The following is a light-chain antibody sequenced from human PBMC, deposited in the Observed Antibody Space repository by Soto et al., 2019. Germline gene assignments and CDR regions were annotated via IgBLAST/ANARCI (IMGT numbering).Light chain of an antibody. CDR1: QSISSW. CDR3: KKYNSFIWS. J-gene: IGKJ1*01. CDR2: KAS. Sequence: DIQMTQSPSTLSASVGDRVTIICRASQSISSWLAWYQQKAGKAPKLLISKASHLDSGVPSRLSGSGSRTEFNNTISSLQPEDFATYYCKKYNSFIWSCRQGTKVDIK. V-gene: IGKV1-5*03.